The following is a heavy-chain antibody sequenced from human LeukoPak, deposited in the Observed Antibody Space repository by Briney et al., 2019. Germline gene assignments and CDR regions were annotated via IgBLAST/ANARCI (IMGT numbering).Heavy chain of an antibody. V-gene: IGHV1-24*01. CDR3: ATGVTIFGVVIDY. CDR1: GYTLTELS. D-gene: IGHD3-3*01. Sequence: GASVNVSCKVSGYTLTELSMHWVRQAPGKGSEWMGGFDPEDGETIYAQKFQGRVTMTEDTSTDTAYMELSSLRSEDTAVYYCATGVTIFGVVIDYWGQGTLVTVSS. J-gene: IGHJ4*02. CDR2: FDPEDGET.